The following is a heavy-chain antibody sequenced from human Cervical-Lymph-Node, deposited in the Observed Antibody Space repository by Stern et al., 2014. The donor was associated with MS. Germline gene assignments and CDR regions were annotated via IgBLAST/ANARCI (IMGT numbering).Heavy chain of an antibody. D-gene: IGHD3-10*01. Sequence: QITLKESGPVLVKPTETLMLTCTVSGFSLSNARMGVSWIRQPPGKALEWLAPICSNGEKSYSTSLKSRLTISKDTSKSQVVLTMTNMDPVDTATYFCARILYDGAYRGDYWGQGTLVTVSS. J-gene: IGHJ4*02. CDR3: ARILYDGAYRGDY. CDR1: GFSLSNARMG. CDR2: ICSNGEK. V-gene: IGHV2-26*01.